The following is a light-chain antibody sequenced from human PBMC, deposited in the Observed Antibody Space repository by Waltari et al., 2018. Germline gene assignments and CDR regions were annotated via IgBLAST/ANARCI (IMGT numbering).Light chain of an antibody. CDR1: SSDVGGSNY. V-gene: IGLV2-23*02. CDR2: DVS. Sequence: QSALTQPASVSGSTGQSITISCTGTSSDVGGSNYVSWYQQHPGKAPKLMIYDVSKRPSGVSNRFSGSKSGNTASLTISGLQAEDEADYYCCSYAGSSTWVFGGGTKLTVL. J-gene: IGLJ3*02. CDR3: CSYAGSSTWV.